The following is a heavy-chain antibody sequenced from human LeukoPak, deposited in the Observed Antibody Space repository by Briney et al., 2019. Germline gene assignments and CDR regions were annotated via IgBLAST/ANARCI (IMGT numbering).Heavy chain of an antibody. J-gene: IGHJ3*02. D-gene: IGHD3-9*01. CDR2: ISAYNGNT. CDR1: GYTFTSYG. V-gene: IGHV1-18*01. Sequence: GASVKVSCKASGYTFTSYGISWVRHAPGQGLEWMGWISAYNGNTNYAQKLQGRVTMTTDTSTSTAYMELRSLRSDDTAVYYCASPLTGYYNGAFDIWGQGTMVTVSS. CDR3: ASPLTGYYNGAFDI.